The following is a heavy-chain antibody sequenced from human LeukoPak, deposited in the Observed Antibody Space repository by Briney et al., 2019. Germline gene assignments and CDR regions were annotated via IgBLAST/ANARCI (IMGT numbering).Heavy chain of an antibody. D-gene: IGHD2-15*01. V-gene: IGHV3-23*01. Sequence: GGSLRLSCAGSGFTFSSYAMIWVRQAPGKGLEWVSSISGSGSSTYYADSVKGRFTISRDNAKNSLYLQMNSLRAEDTAVYYCARYIGYCSGGSCYSGYYYYYMDVWGKGTTVTVSS. J-gene: IGHJ6*03. CDR2: ISGSGSST. CDR1: GFTFSSYA. CDR3: ARYIGYCSGGSCYSGYYYYYMDV.